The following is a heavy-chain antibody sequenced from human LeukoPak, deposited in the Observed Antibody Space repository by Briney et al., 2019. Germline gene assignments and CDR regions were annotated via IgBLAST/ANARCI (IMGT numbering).Heavy chain of an antibody. Sequence: ASVKVSCKASGYTFTGYYMHWVRQAPGQGLEWMGWINPNSGGTNYAQKFQGRVTMTRDTSISTDYMELSRLRSDDTAVYYCASSPGYDFWSGYYAPVYYYMDVWGKGTTVTVSS. CDR1: GYTFTGYY. CDR3: ASSPGYDFWSGYYAPVYYYMDV. J-gene: IGHJ6*03. CDR2: INPNSGGT. D-gene: IGHD3-3*01. V-gene: IGHV1-2*02.